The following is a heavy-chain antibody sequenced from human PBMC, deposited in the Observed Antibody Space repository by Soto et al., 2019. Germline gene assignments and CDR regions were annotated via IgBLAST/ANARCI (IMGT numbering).Heavy chain of an antibody. Sequence: PSETLSLTCTVSGGSISSYYWSWIRQPPGKGLEWIGYIYYSGSTNYNPSLKSRVTISVDTSKNQFSLKLSSVTAADTAVYYCARDRRGSGWYGSYFDYWGQGTLVTVSS. V-gene: IGHV4-59*01. CDR3: ARDRRGSGWYGSYFDY. CDR1: GGSISSYY. J-gene: IGHJ4*02. CDR2: IYYSGST. D-gene: IGHD6-19*01.